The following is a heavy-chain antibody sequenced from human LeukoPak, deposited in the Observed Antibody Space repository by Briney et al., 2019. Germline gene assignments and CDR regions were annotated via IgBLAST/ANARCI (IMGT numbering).Heavy chain of an antibody. J-gene: IGHJ4*02. D-gene: IGHD4-17*01. CDR2: INHSGST. Sequence: ETLSLTCAVYGGSFSGYYWSWIRQPPGKGLEWIGEINHSGSTNYNPSLKSRVTVSVDTSKNQFSLKLSSVTAADTAVYYCARGRKDGDYVLKNFDYWGQGTLVTVSS. CDR1: GGSFSGYY. CDR3: ARGRKDGDYVLKNFDY. V-gene: IGHV4-34*01.